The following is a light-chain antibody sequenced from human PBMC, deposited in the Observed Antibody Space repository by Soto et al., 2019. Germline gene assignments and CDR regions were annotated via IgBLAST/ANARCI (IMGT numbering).Light chain of an antibody. V-gene: IGKV1-5*01. CDR1: QSISSW. J-gene: IGKJ5*01. CDR3: QQLNSYPIT. Sequence: DIQMTQSPSPLSASVGDRVTITCRASQSISSWLAWYQQKPGKAPKLMIYAASTLQSGVPSRFSGSGSGTEFTLTISRLQPEDVATYYCQQLNSYPITFGQGTRLEIK. CDR2: AAS.